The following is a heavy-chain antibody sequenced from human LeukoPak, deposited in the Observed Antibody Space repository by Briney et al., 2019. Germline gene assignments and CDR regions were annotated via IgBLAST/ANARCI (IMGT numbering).Heavy chain of an antibody. D-gene: IGHD6-6*01. V-gene: IGHV2-5*01. Sequence: SGPTLVNPTQTLTLTCTFSGFSLSTSGVGVGWIRQPPGKALEWLALIYWNDDKRYSSSLKSRLTITKDTSKNQVVLTMTNMDPVDTATYYCAHTLGIAARQTFDYWGQGTLVTVSS. J-gene: IGHJ4*02. CDR2: IYWNDDK. CDR1: GFSLSTSGVG. CDR3: AHTLGIAARQTFDY.